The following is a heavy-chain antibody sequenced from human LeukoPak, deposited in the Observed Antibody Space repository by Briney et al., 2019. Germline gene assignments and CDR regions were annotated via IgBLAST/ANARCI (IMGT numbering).Heavy chain of an antibody. D-gene: IGHD6-6*01. J-gene: IGHJ4*02. CDR3: ARDRWYSSSPTNFDY. CDR2: ISSSSSTI. Sequence: GGSLRLSCAASGFTFSSYSMNWVRQAPGKGLEWVSYISSSSSTIYYADSVKGRFTISRDNVKNSLYLQMNSLRAEDTAVYYCARDRWYSSSPTNFDYWGQGTLVTVSS. CDR1: GFTFSSYS. V-gene: IGHV3-48*01.